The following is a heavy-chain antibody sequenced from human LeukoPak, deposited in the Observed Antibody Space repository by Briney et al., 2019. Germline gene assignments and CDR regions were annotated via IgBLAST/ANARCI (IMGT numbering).Heavy chain of an antibody. J-gene: IGHJ4*02. D-gene: IGHD4-23*01. CDR2: ISYGGYT. V-gene: IGHV4-59*01. CDR1: GGSIRSYY. Sequence: SETLSLTCTVSGGSIRSYYWSWIRQAPGKGLEWIGFISYGGYTSYSPSLKSRVAISVDTSKSQFSLRLSSMTAADTAIYYCARGRNDNGGMFFDSWAQGTLVTVSP. CDR3: ARGRNDNGGMFFDS.